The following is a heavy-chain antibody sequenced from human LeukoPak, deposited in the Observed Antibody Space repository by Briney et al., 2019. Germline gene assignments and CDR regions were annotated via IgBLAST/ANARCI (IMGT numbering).Heavy chain of an antibody. CDR3: ARALDYGGNARYYYYYYMDV. D-gene: IGHD4-23*01. CDR2: ISGSGGST. V-gene: IGHV3-23*01. J-gene: IGHJ6*03. CDR1: GFTFSSYA. Sequence: AGGSLRLSCAASGFTFSSYAMSWAPQAPGKGREWVSAISGSGGSTYYADSVKGRFTISRDNSKNTLYLQMNSLRAEDTAAYYCARALDYGGNARYYYYYYMDVWGKGTTVTVSS.